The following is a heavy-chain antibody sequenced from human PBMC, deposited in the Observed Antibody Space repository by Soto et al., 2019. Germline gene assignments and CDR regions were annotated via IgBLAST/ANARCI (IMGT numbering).Heavy chain of an antibody. CDR1: GYTFTSYA. CDR2: INAGNGNT. Sequence: QVQLVQSGAEVKKPGASVKVSCKASGYTFTSYAMHWVRQAPGQRLEWMGWINAGNGNTKYSQKFQGRVTITRDTSASTAYMELSSLRSEDTAVYYCARPRAGILGHFDYWGQGTLVTVSS. D-gene: IGHD3-10*01. J-gene: IGHJ4*02. CDR3: ARPRAGILGHFDY. V-gene: IGHV1-3*01.